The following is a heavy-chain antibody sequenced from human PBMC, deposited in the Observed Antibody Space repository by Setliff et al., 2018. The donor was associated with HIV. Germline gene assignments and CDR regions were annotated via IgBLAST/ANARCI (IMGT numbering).Heavy chain of an antibody. J-gene: IGHJ5*02. Sequence: SVKVSCKAAGGTFNNYVFSWVRKAPGRGLEWIGAIIPILDTTNYAQKFQDRVTIATDESTSTAYMELRSLTSEDTAVYYCARDLDEAVKDADNYVPLDLWGQGTLVTVSS. CDR1: GGTFNNYV. D-gene: IGHD3-16*01. CDR3: ARDLDEAVKDADNYVPLDL. V-gene: IGHV1-69*05. CDR2: IIPILDTT.